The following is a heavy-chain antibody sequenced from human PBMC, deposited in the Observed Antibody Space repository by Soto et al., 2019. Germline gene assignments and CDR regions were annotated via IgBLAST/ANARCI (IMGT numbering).Heavy chain of an antibody. CDR2: IYYSGST. V-gene: IGHV4-31*03. CDR3: ARYCSGGSCYSSHLDY. J-gene: IGHJ4*02. D-gene: IGHD2-15*01. CDR1: GGSISSGGYY. Sequence: QVQLQESGPGLVKPSQTLSLTCTVSGGSISSGGYYWSWIRQHPGKGLEWIGYIYYSGSTYYNPSLKSRVTISVDTSKNQFSLKLSSVTAADTAVYYCARYCSGGSCYSSHLDYWGQGTLVTVSS.